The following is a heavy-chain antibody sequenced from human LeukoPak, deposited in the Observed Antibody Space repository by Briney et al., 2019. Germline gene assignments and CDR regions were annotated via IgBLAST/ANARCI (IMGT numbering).Heavy chain of an antibody. J-gene: IGHJ6*03. CDR1: GFTFSSNA. CDR2: ISGSGGST. CDR3: AKAHDFWSDRTGDYYYYMDV. D-gene: IGHD3-3*01. V-gene: IGHV3-23*01. Sequence: GGSLRLSCAASGFTFSSNAMSWVRQAPGKGLEWVSAISGSGGSTYYADSVKGRFTISRDNSKNTLYLQMNSLRAEDTAVYYCAKAHDFWSDRTGDYYYYMDVWGKGTTVTVSS.